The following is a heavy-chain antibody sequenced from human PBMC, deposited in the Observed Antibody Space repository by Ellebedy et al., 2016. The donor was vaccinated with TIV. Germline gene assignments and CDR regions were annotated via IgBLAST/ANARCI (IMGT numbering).Heavy chain of an antibody. V-gene: IGHV1-69*06. J-gene: IGHJ4*02. D-gene: IGHD3-22*01. CDR3: ARAPYDSSGYLDY. Sequence: SVKVSXXASGGTFSSYAISWVRQAPGQGLEWMGGIIPIVGTANYAQKFQGRVTITADKSASTAYMELSSLRSEDTAVYYCARAPYDSSGYLDYWGQGTLVTVSS. CDR2: IIPIVGTA. CDR1: GGTFSSYA.